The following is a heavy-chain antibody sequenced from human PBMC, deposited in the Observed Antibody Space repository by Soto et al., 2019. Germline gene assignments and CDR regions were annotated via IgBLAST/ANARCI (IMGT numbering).Heavy chain of an antibody. V-gene: IGHV4-31*03. CDR2: IYYSGST. CDR3: ASGNGSGSYFRF. CDR1: GGSISSGGYY. Sequence: SETLSLTCTVSGGSISSGGYYWSWIRQHPGKGLEWIGYIYYSGSTYYNPSLKSRVTISVDTSKNQFSLKLSSVTAADTAVYYCASGNGSGSYFRFWGQGTQVTVSS. J-gene: IGHJ4*02. D-gene: IGHD3-10*01.